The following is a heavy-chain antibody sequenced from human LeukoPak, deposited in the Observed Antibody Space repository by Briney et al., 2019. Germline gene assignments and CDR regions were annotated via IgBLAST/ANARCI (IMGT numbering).Heavy chain of an antibody. Sequence: SETLSLTCTSPGGSISIYSGSWFRKPAGKDPKWFGRIFITGDKNYNPSLKSRLSMSLDTSKNHFSLKLSSVTAADTAVYYCARELAVAGTVTHRFDPWGQGTLVTVSS. CDR3: ARELAVAGTVTHRFDP. D-gene: IGHD6-19*01. CDR2: IFITGDK. CDR1: GGSISIYS. V-gene: IGHV4-4*07. J-gene: IGHJ5*02.